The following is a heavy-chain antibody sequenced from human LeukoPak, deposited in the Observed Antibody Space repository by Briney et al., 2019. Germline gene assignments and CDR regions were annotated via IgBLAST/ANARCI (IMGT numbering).Heavy chain of an antibody. D-gene: IGHD6-13*01. V-gene: IGHV4-59*08. CDR3: ARLGLQQLVQVWFDP. Sequence: SETLSLTCTVSGGSISSYYWSWIRQPPGKGLEWIGYIYYSGSTNYNPSLKSRVTISVDTSKNQFSLKLSSVTAADTAVYYCARLGLQQLVQVWFDPWGQGTLVTVSS. J-gene: IGHJ5*02. CDR1: GGSISSYY. CDR2: IYYSGST.